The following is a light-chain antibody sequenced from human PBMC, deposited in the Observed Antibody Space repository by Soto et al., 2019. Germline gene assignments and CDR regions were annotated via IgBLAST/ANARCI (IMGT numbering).Light chain of an antibody. CDR3: QQYHTYWT. CDR1: QSISNW. CDR2: KTS. J-gene: IGKJ1*01. V-gene: IGKV1-5*03. Sequence: DIQMTQSPSTLSASVGDRVTITCRASQSISNWLARYQQKPGKAPKLLIYKTSSLESGVPSRFSGSGSGTEFTLTISSLQPDDFATYYCQQYHTYWTFGQGTKVDVK.